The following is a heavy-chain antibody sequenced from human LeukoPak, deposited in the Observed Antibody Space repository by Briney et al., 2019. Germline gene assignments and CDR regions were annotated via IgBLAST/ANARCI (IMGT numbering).Heavy chain of an antibody. J-gene: IGHJ6*03. CDR1: KYAFTSYA. D-gene: IGHD2-2*01. CDR2: INTNTGNP. CDR3: ARGSCSSTSCSYYYYHYMDV. Sequence: GASVKVSCKASKYAFTSYAMNWVRQAPGQGLEWMGWINTNTGNPTYAQGFAGRFVFSLDTSVSTAYLQISSLKAEDTAVYYCARGSCSSTSCSYYYYHYMDVWGKGTTVTVSS. V-gene: IGHV7-4-1*02.